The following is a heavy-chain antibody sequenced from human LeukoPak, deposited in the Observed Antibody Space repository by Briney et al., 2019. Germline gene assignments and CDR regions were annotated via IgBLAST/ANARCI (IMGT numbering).Heavy chain of an antibody. CDR3: AKGYRGKYDY. D-gene: IGHD1-26*01. Sequence: GGSLRLSCAASGFTFSNYAMTWVRQAPGKGLEWVSAITDRGGDTYYGDSVKGRLTISRDNSKNTLYLQMNSLRAEDTAVYYCAKGYRGKYDYWGQGTLVTVSS. CDR1: GFTFSNYA. V-gene: IGHV3-23*01. J-gene: IGHJ4*02. CDR2: ITDRGGDT.